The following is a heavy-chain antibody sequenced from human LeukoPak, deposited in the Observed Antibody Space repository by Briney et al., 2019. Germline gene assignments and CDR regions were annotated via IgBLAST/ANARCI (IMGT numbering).Heavy chain of an antibody. V-gene: IGHV1-69*04. CDR3: ARDGPGDAFDI. Sequence: SVKVSCKASRGTFSSYTISWVRQAPGQGLEWMGRIIPILGIANYAQKFQGRVTITADKSTSTAYMELSSLRSEDTAVYYCARDGPGDAFDIWGQGTMVTVSS. CDR1: RGTFSSYT. D-gene: IGHD3-10*01. J-gene: IGHJ3*02. CDR2: IIPILGIA.